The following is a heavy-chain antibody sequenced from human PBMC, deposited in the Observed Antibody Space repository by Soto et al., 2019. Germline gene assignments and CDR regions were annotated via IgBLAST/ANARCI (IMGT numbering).Heavy chain of an antibody. J-gene: IGHJ4*02. CDR3: ARTPLL. CDR1: GCSISSGCYC. V-gene: IGHV4-31*03. CDR2: IYYSGST. Sequence: QVQLQEAGPRLVKPSQTLSLTCTVSGCSISSGCYCWSLIRQQPGKRLEWIGYIYYSGSTYYNSSLKSRVTISVDTSKNQFSLKLSSVTAADTAVYYCARTPLLWGQGTLVTVSS. D-gene: IGHD1-26*01.